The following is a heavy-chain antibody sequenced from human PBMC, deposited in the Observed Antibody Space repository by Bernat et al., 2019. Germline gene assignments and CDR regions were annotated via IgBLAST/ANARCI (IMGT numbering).Heavy chain of an antibody. J-gene: IGHJ5*02. V-gene: IGHV4-39*01. Sequence: QLQLQESGPGLVKPSETLSLTCTVSGGSISSSSYYWGWIRQPPGKGLEWIGSVYYSGSTYYNPSLKSRVTISVDTSKNQFSLKLSSVTAADTAVYYCASMVGGFIHGFDRWGQGTLVTVSS. CDR3: ASMVGGFIHGFDR. D-gene: IGHD2-15*01. CDR1: GGSISSSSYY. CDR2: VYYSGST.